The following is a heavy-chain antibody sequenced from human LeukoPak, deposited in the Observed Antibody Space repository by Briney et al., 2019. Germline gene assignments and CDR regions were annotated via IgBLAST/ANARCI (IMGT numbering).Heavy chain of an antibody. CDR2: ISSSGYTM. J-gene: IGHJ2*01. CDR1: GFTFSAYY. D-gene: IGHD6-13*01. CDR3: ARVGPAAAGRGYWYFDL. V-gene: IGHV3-11*01. Sequence: PGGSLRLSCGVSGFTFSAYYMSWIRQSPGKGLEWVSYISSSGYTMYYADSVKGRFTISRDNAKNSLYLQMDSLRAEDTAVYYCARVGPAAAGRGYWYFDLWGRGTLITVSS.